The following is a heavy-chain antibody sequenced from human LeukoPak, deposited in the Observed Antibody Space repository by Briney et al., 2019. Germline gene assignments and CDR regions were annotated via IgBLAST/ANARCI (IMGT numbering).Heavy chain of an antibody. J-gene: IGHJ5*02. V-gene: IGHV4-61*02. CDR3: ARERLSMVRGVIPKEAWGWFDP. D-gene: IGHD3-10*01. Sequence: SETLSLTCTVSDGSISSGGYYSSWIRQPAGKGLAWLRRIYTSANTNYNPSLKSRATISVVTAKNQFSLELSSVTAAYTAVYYCARERLSMVRGVIPKEAWGWFDPWGQGTLVTVSS. CDR2: IYTSANT. CDR1: DGSISSGGYY.